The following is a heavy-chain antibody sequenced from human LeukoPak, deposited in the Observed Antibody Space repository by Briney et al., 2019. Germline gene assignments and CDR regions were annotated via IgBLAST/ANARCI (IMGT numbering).Heavy chain of an antibody. CDR2: INAGNGNT. V-gene: IGHV1-3*01. CDR3: ARAITYFVPYYYDSSGIRGPPGGY. Sequence: GGSLRLSCAASGFTFSSYAMHWVRQAPGQRLEWMGWINAGNGNTKYSQKSQGRVTIIRDTSASTAYMELSSLRSEDTAVYYCARAITYFVPYYYDSSGIRGPPGGYWGQGTLVTVSS. D-gene: IGHD3-22*01. J-gene: IGHJ4*02. CDR1: GFTFSSYA.